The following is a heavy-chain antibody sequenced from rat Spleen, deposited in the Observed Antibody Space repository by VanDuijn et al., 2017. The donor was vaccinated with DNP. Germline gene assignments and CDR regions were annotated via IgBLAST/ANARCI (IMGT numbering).Heavy chain of an antibody. V-gene: IGHV5-25*01. D-gene: IGHD3-1*01. CDR2: ISPSGSRT. J-gene: IGHJ1*01. Sequence: EVQLVESGGGFVQPGRSLRLSCTASGFTFSNYYMAWVRQAPKKGLEWVAAISPSGSRTYYLDSVKGRFTISRDDAKSSPYLQMNSLKPEDTATYYCARGSTSIYWYFDFWGPGTMVTVSS. CDR1: GFTFSNYY. CDR3: ARGSTSIYWYFDF.